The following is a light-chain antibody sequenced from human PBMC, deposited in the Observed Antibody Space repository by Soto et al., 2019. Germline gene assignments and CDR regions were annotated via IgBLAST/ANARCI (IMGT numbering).Light chain of an antibody. J-gene: IGKJ4*01. CDR3: HQANSIPVT. V-gene: IGKV1-12*01. Sequence: DIQMTQSPASVSAFVGDTVTISCRASQIISNWLAWYQQKPGKAPKLLIYAASTLQRGVPSRFSGSGSGTEFTLTISSLQHEDFATYYCHQANSIPVTFGGGTKVE. CDR2: AAS. CDR1: QIISNW.